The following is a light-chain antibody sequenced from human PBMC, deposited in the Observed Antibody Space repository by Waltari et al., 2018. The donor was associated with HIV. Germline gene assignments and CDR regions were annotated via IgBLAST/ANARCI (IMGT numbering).Light chain of an antibody. J-gene: IGKJ1*01. Sequence: TQSPATLSVSPGERVTLSCRASQSVYPRLSWYQQKPGQAPRLHIYEASTRATGVPVRFSGSGFGTEFTLTISSLQSEDFAIYFCQEDNDWPIWTFGQGTKVE. CDR3: QEDNDWPIWT. CDR2: EAS. CDR1: QSVYPR. V-gene: IGKV3-15*01.